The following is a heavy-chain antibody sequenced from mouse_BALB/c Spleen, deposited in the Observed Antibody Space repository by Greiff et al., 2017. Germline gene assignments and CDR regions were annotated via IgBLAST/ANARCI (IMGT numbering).Heavy chain of an antibody. CDR3: AREAGTASWFAY. D-gene: IGHD4-1*01. J-gene: IGHJ3*01. V-gene: IGHV5-17*02. CDR2: ISSGSSTI. Sequence: DVQLQESGGGLVQPGGSRKLSCAASGFTFSSFGMHWVRQAPEKGLEWVAYISSGSSTIYYADTVKGRFTISRDNPKNTLFLQMTSLRSEDTAMYYCAREAGTASWFAYWGQGTLVTVSA. CDR1: GFTFSSFG.